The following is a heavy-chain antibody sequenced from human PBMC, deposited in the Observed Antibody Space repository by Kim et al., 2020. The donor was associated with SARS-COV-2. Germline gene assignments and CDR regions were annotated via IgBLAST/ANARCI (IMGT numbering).Heavy chain of an antibody. CDR3: AKWLRLPYYYYGMDV. D-gene: IGHD5-12*01. V-gene: IGHV1-69*01. Sequence: QKFQGRVAITADESTSTAYMELSSLRSEDTAVYYCAKWLRLPYYYYGMDVWGQGTTVTVSS. J-gene: IGHJ6*02.